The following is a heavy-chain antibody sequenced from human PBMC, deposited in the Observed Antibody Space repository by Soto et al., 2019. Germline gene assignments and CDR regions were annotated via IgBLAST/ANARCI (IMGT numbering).Heavy chain of an antibody. J-gene: IGHJ4*02. CDR1: GFTFNRHA. CDR3: AKVSSAWYAGFFDL. D-gene: IGHD2-8*01. CDR2: LSDSGGSI. V-gene: IGHV3-23*01. Sequence: GGSLRLSCTASGFTFNRHAMTWVRQAPGKGLEWVSGLSDSGGSIYYADSVKGRFTISRDNSMNTLYLQMNTLRAEDTAVYYCAKVSSAWYAGFFDLWGQGTQVTVSS.